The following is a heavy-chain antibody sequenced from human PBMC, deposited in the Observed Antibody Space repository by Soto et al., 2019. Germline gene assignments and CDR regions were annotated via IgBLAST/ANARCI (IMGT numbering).Heavy chain of an antibody. J-gene: IGHJ6*03. D-gene: IGHD6-13*01. Sequence: AGSLRLSCAASGLTFSSSAVHWVRQDPGKGLEYVSAISSNGGSTYYANSVKGRFTISRDNSKNTLYLQMGSLRAEDMAVYYCARDHRIAAAATGYYYYYYMDVWGKGTTVTVSS. CDR3: ARDHRIAAAATGYYYYYYMDV. V-gene: IGHV3-64*01. CDR1: GLTFSSSA. CDR2: ISSNGGST.